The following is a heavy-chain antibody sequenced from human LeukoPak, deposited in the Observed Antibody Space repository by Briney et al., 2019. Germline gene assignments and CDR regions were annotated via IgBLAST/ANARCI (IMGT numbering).Heavy chain of an antibody. J-gene: IGHJ4*02. Sequence: SETLSLTCTVSGGSISSSGYFWGWVRQPPGEGLEWIGSIQYSGSTFYIPSLKSRLTISRDTSKNQFSLRLSSVTAADTAVYYCARHHGSGSYPGYWGQGTLVTVSS. D-gene: IGHD3-10*01. V-gene: IGHV4-39*07. CDR2: IQYSGST. CDR1: GGSISSSGYF. CDR3: ARHHGSGSYPGY.